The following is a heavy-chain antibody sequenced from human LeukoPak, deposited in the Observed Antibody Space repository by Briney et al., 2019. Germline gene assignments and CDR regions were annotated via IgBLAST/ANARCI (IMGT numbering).Heavy chain of an antibody. J-gene: IGHJ4*01. CDR2: ISGDGSVT. CDR1: GFTLRNYW. D-gene: IGHD6-6*01. Sequence: GGSLRLSCTASGFTLRNYWMHWVRQVPGKRLVWVSRISGDGSVTNYADSVQGRFTISRDDAKNILYLQINSLRSEDTAVYYCARYSSSSGGAAYYLDYWGHGTLVTVSS. V-gene: IGHV3-74*01. CDR3: ARYSSSSGGAAYYLDY.